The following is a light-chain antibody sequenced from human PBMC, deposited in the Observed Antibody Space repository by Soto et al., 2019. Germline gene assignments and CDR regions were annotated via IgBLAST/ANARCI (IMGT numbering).Light chain of an antibody. CDR3: QQTYTIPFA. V-gene: IGKV1-39*01. Sequence: DMQMTQSPSSLSASVGDRVTITCRPSQTIDNYLNWYQHNPGKAPKLLIYGASTLQSGVSSRFTGSASGTDFTLTIDKLQAEDCATYYFQQTYTIPFAFGQGTKLEI. CDR1: QTIDNY. CDR2: GAS. J-gene: IGKJ2*01.